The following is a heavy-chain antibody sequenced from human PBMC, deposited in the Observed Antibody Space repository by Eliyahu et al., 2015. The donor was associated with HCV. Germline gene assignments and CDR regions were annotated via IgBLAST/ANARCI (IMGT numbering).Heavy chain of an antibody. CDR3: ARGGEDPSPGDY. J-gene: IGHJ4*02. D-gene: IGHD2-21*01. CDR2: IHPDGSDK. V-gene: IGHV3-7*01. Sequence: ESGGGLVQPGGSLRLSCTASGFTFRNYWIHWVRQAPGKGLEWVAGIHPDGSDKDFVDSVRGRFTSSRDNAKNSVYLQMNSLKADDTAVYYCARGGEDPSPGDYWGQGTLVTVSS. CDR1: GFTFRNYW.